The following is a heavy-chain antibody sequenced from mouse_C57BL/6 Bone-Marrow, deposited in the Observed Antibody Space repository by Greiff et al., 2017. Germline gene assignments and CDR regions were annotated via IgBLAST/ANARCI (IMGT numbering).Heavy chain of an antibody. CDR2: IRSKSNNYAT. V-gene: IGHV10-1*01. J-gene: IGHJ1*03. Sequence: DVKLVESGGGLVQPKGSLKLSCAASGFSFNTYAMNWVRQAPGKGLEWVARIRSKSNNYATYYADSVKDRFTISRDDSESMLYLQMNNLKTEDTAMYYCVSRITTAFDVWGTGTTVTVSS. CDR1: GFSFNTYA. CDR3: VSRITTAFDV. D-gene: IGHD1-1*01.